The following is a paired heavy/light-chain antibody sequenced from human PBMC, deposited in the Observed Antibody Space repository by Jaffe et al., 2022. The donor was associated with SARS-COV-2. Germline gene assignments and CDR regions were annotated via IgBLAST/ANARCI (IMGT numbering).Heavy chain of an antibody. D-gene: IGHD3-10*01. CDR2: ITHSGST. CDR3: ARGFRNRGSGSRILDS. V-gene: IGHV4-34*01. J-gene: IGHJ4*02. Sequence: QVQLRQWGAGLLKPSETLSLTCAVYGGSFSGYYWSWIRQSPGKGLEWIGEITHSGSTKYNPSLRSRVTMSGDTSKNQFSLKLTSVTAADTAVYFCARGFRNRGSGSRILDSWGQGTLVTVSS. CDR1: GGSFSGYY.
Light chain of an antibody. CDR1: SSNTGSNT. J-gene: IGLJ3*02. CDR3: AAWDDSLNGV. Sequence: QSVLTQPPSASGTPGQRVTISCSGSSSNTGSNTVNWYQQLPGTAPKLLIYSNNQRPSGVPDRFSGSKSGTSASLAISGLQSEDEADYYCAAWDDSLNGVFGGGTKLTVL. CDR2: SNN. V-gene: IGLV1-44*01.